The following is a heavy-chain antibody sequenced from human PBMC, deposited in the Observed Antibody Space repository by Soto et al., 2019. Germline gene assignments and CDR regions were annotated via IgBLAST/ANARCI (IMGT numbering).Heavy chain of an antibody. CDR2: IYYSGST. CDR3: ARDRESGSYYCYGIDV. J-gene: IGHJ6*02. V-gene: IGHV4-31*11. CDR1: GGSISSGGYY. Sequence: SETLSLTCAVSGGSISSGGYYWSWIRQHPGKGLEWIGYIYYSGSTYYNPSLKSRVTISVDTSKNQFSLKLSSVTAADTAVYYCARDRESGSYYCYGIDVWGQGTTVTVSS. D-gene: IGHD3-10*01.